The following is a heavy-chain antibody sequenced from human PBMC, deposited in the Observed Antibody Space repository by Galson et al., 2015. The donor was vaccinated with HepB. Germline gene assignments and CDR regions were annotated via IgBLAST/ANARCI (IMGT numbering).Heavy chain of an antibody. CDR1: GGTFSSYA. CDR3: ARGAVKYCSSTSCYFDY. J-gene: IGHJ4*02. Sequence: SVKVSCKASGGTFSSYAISWVRQTPGKGLEWMGGIIPIFGTANYAKKFQGRVTITADESTSTTYMELSSLRSEDTAVYYCARGAVKYCSSTSCYFDYWGQGTLVTVSS. CDR2: IIPIFGTA. V-gene: IGHV1-69*13. D-gene: IGHD2-2*01.